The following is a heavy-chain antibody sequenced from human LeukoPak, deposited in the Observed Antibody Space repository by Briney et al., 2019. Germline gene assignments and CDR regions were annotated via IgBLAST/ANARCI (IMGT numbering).Heavy chain of an antibody. CDR1: EYTFTTHW. J-gene: IGHJ4*02. Sequence: GESLKISCKGSEYTFTTHWIGWVRQMPGKGLEWMGIIYPGDSDTRYSPSFQGQVTISADKSISTAYLQWSSLKASDTAMYYCARHVGQHLVELDYWGQGTLVTVSS. CDR2: IYPGDSDT. CDR3: ARHVGQHLVELDY. D-gene: IGHD6-13*01. V-gene: IGHV5-51*01.